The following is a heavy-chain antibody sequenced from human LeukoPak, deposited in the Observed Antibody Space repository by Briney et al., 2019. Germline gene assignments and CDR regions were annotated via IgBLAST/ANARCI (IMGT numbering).Heavy chain of an antibody. Sequence: GGSLRLSCAASGFTFSSYWMSWVRQAPGKGLEWVANIKQDGSEKYYVDSVKGRFTISRDNAKNSLYLQMNSLRAEDTAVYYCARDYYDSSGYYGVVYYDYWGQGTLVTVSS. J-gene: IGHJ4*02. CDR3: ARDYYDSSGYYGVVYYDY. CDR1: GFTFSSYW. V-gene: IGHV3-7*01. D-gene: IGHD3-22*01. CDR2: IKQDGSEK.